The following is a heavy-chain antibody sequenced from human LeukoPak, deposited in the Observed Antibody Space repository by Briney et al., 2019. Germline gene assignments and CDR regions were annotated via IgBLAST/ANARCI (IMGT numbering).Heavy chain of an antibody. Sequence: PGGSLRLSCAASGFTFSSYGMHWVRQAPGKGLEWVAVIWYDGSNKYYADSVKGRFTISRDNSKNTLYLQMNSLRAEDTAVYYCARGADSSSWTSPEPYYFDYWGQGTLVTVSS. CDR3: ARGADSSSWTSPEPYYFDY. V-gene: IGHV3-33*01. CDR1: GFTFSSYG. CDR2: IWYDGSNK. D-gene: IGHD6-13*01. J-gene: IGHJ4*02.